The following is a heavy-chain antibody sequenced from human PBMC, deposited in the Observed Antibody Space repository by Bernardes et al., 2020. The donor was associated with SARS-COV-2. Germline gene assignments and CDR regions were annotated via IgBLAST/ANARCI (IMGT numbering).Heavy chain of an antibody. CDR2: IQSDGSIT. J-gene: IGHJ4*02. Sequence: GGSLRLSCAASGFTFSSYWMHWVRQAPGKGLVWVSGIQSDGSITTYADSVKGRFTISRDNAKNTLYLQMNSLRAEDTAVYYCARGYASVAVYWGQGTLVTVS. CDR3: ARGYASVAVY. CDR1: GFTFSSYW. V-gene: IGHV3-74*01. D-gene: IGHD6-6*01.